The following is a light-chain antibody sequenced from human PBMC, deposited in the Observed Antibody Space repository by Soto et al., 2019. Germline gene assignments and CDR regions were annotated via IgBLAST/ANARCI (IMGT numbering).Light chain of an antibody. Sequence: EKVLTQSPGTLSLSIGERATLSCRASHSVSSSYLAWYQQKPGQAPRLLIYGAFNRATGIPARFSGSGSGTDFTLTISSLEPEDSAVYYCQQRNVWPPVTFGQGTRLEIK. CDR1: HSVSSSY. CDR3: QQRNVWPPVT. V-gene: IGKV3D-20*02. J-gene: IGKJ5*01. CDR2: GAF.